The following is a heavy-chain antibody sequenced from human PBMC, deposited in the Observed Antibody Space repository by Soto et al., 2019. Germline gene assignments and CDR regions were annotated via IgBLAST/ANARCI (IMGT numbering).Heavy chain of an antibody. CDR1: GGSISSYY. V-gene: IGHV4-59*01. CDR2: IYYSGST. Sequence: QVQLQESGPGLVKPSETLSLTCTVSGGSISSYYWSWIRQPPGKGLEWIGYIYYSGSTNYNPSLKSRAPISVDTSKHKFSLTLSSVTAADTAVYYCARGGPRSSWYHWYFDLWGRGTLVTVSS. D-gene: IGHD6-13*01. J-gene: IGHJ2*01. CDR3: ARGGPRSSWYHWYFDL.